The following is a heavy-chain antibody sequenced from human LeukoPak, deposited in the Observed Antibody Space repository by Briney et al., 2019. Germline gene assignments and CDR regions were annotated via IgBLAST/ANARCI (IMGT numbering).Heavy chain of an antibody. D-gene: IGHD1-26*01. V-gene: IGHV3-11*04. CDR2: ISSRSSNK. Sequence: GGSLRLSCAASGFTFSNYYMSWIRQAPGKGLVWVSYISSRSSNKEYADSVKGRFTISRDNSKNSLFLQMDSLRAEDSAIYYCAREGWDLNALDFWGQGTMVTVSP. CDR3: AREGWDLNALDF. J-gene: IGHJ3*01. CDR1: GFTFSNYY.